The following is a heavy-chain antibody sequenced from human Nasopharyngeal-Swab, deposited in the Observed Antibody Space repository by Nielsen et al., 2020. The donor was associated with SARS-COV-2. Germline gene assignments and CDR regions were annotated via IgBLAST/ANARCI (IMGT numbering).Heavy chain of an antibody. CDR2: ISGSGGST. J-gene: IGHJ4*02. CDR3: VKKRVTMVRGVQAPTDY. V-gene: IGHV3-23*01. D-gene: IGHD3-10*01. Sequence: GESLKISCAASGFTFSSYAMSWVRQAPGEGLEWVSAISGSGGSTYYADSVKGRFTISRDNSKNTLYLQMNSLRAEDTAVYYCVKKRVTMVRGVQAPTDYWGQGTLVTVSS. CDR1: GFTFSSYA.